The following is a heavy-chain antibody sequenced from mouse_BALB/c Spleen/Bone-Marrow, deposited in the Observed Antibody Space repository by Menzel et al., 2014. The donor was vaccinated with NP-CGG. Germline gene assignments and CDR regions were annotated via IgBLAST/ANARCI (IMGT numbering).Heavy chain of an antibody. Sequence: EVKLMESGGGLVQPGGSLKLSCAASGFTFSSYGMSWVRQTPDKRLELVATINSNGGSTYYPDSVKGRFTTSRDNAKNPLYLQMSSLKSEDTARYYCARVWYFDYWGQGTSLTVSS. CDR2: INSNGGST. CDR1: GFTFSSYG. CDR3: ARVWYFDY. J-gene: IGHJ2*03. V-gene: IGHV5-6-3*01.